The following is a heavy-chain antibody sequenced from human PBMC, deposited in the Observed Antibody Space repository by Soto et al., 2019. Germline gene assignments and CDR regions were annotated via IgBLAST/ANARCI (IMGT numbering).Heavy chain of an antibody. CDR2: ISYDGSNK. Sequence: PGGSLRLCCAASGFTFSSYGMHWVRQAPGKGLEWVAVISYDGSNKYYADSVKGRFTISRDNSKNTLYLQMNSLRAEDTAVYYCAKGGYSYGYHAFDIWGQGTMVTVSS. D-gene: IGHD5-18*01. V-gene: IGHV3-30*18. J-gene: IGHJ3*02. CDR3: AKGGYSYGYHAFDI. CDR1: GFTFSSYG.